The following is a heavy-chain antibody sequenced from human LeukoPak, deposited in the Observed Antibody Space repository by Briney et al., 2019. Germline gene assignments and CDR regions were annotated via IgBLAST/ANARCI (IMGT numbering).Heavy chain of an antibody. CDR2: ISSNVGST. J-gene: IGHJ3*02. V-gene: IGHV3-64D*06. CDR1: GFTFSSYA. CDR3: VKDRYCSGGNCFDAFDI. D-gene: IGHD2-15*01. Sequence: PGGSLRLSCSASGFTFSSYAMHWVRQAPGKGLQYVSVISSNVGSTYYEDSVKGRFTISRDNSKNTLYLQMSSLRAEDTAVYYCVKDRYCSGGNCFDAFDIWGQGTMVTVSS.